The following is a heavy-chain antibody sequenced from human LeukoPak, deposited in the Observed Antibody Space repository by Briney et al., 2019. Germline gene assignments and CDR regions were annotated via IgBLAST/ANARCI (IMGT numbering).Heavy chain of an antibody. Sequence: PGGSLRLSCAASGFTFSSYGMHWVRQAPGKGLEWVAVIWYDGSNKYYADSVKGRFTISRDNSKNTLYLQMNSLRAEDTAVYYCARGDWNWYAFDIWGQGTMVTVSS. CDR3: ARGDWNWYAFDI. CDR2: IWYDGSNK. CDR1: GFTFSSYG. V-gene: IGHV3-33*01. J-gene: IGHJ3*02. D-gene: IGHD1-7*01.